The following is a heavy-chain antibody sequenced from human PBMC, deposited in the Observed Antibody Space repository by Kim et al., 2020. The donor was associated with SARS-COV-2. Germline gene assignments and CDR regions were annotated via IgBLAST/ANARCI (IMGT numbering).Heavy chain of an antibody. CDR3: AREGSLHAFDI. J-gene: IGHJ3*02. CDR2: I. D-gene: IGHD3-10*01. Sequence: IYYADSVTGRFTISRDNAKNSLYLQMNSLRAEDTAVYYCAREGSLHAFDIWGQGTMVTVSS. V-gene: IGHV3-48*03.